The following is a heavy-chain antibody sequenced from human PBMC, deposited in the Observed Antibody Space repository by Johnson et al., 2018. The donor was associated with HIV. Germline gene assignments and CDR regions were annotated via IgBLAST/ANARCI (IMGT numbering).Heavy chain of an antibody. Sequence: VQLVESGGGLVQPGGSLRLSCAASGFTFSSYWMSWVRQAPGKGLEWVANIKQDGSEKYYVDSVKGRFTISRDNAKNPLYLQMNSLRAEDTAVYYCAREMLVPWDYDRTTWGGGDAFDIWGQGTMVTVSS. D-gene: IGHD3-22*01. CDR1: GFTFSSYW. V-gene: IGHV3-7*01. J-gene: IGHJ3*02. CDR3: AREMLVPWDYDRTTWGGGDAFDI. CDR2: IKQDGSEK.